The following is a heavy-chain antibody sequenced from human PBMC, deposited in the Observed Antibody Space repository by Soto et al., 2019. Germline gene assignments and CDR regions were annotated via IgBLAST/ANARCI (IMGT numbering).Heavy chain of an antibody. CDR2: ISSTTNYI. CDR3: ARESEDRTANFDY. V-gene: IGHV3-21*06. J-gene: IGHJ4*02. CDR1: GFTFTRYS. Sequence: GGSLRLSCAASGFTFTRYSMNWVRQAPGKGLEWVSSISSTTNYIYYGDSMKGRFTISRDNAENSLYLEMNSLRAEDTAVYYCARESEDRTANFDYWGQGTLVTVSS.